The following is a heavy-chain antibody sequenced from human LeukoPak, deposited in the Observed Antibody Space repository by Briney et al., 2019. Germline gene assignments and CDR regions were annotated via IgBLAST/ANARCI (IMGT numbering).Heavy chain of an antibody. V-gene: IGHV3-48*04. J-gene: IGHJ4*02. CDR1: GFTFSSYA. D-gene: IGHD1-26*01. Sequence: GGSLRLSCGASGFTFSSYAMNWVRQAPGKGLEWVSYISSGGSITHYADSVKGRFTISRDNAKNSVYMQMNSLRAEDTAVYYYAKDISTRVGKAHFDYWGQGTLVTVSS. CDR3: AKDISTRVGKAHFDY. CDR2: ISSGGSIT.